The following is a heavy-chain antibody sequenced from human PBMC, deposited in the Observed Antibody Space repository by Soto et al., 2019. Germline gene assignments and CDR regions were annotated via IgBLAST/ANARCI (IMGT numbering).Heavy chain of an antibody. D-gene: IGHD5-12*01. CDR1: GGAISSSSHY. CDR2: ISARGGSS. Sequence: QLQLQESGPGLVKPSETLSLTCTVSGGAISSSSHYWGWIRQPPGKGLEWVSVISARGGSSYFADSVKGRFTISRDNSKNVLSLEMNNLRAEDTATYFCAKGSIEYSASVDHWGQGTLVLVSS. J-gene: IGHJ4*02. V-gene: IGHV4-39*07. CDR3: AKGSIEYSASVDH.